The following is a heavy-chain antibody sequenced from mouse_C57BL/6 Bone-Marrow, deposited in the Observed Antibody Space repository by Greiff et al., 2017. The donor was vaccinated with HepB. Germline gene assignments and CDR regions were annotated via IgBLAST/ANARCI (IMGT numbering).Heavy chain of an antibody. CDR3: ARGFITTVVPDY. V-gene: IGHV5-17*01. CDR1: GFTFSDYG. D-gene: IGHD1-1*01. J-gene: IGHJ4*01. Sequence: EVMLVESGGGLVKPGGSLKLSCAASGFTFSDYGMHWVRQAPEKGLEWVAYISSGSSTIYYADTVKGRFTIARDNAKNTLFLQMTSLRSEDTAMYYCARGFITTVVPDYWGQGTSVTVSS. CDR2: ISSGSSTI.